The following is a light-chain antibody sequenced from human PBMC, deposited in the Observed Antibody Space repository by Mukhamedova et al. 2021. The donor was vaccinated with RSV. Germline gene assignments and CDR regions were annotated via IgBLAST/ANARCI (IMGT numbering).Light chain of an antibody. J-gene: IGKJ2*04. CDR3: QQYSSYCS. V-gene: IGKV1-5*03. CDR2: RAS. Sequence: WYQRRVHGKARKLLIYRASTLESGVPSRFSGSGSGTEFTLTISSLQPDDFATYYCQQYSSYCSFGQGTKLENK.